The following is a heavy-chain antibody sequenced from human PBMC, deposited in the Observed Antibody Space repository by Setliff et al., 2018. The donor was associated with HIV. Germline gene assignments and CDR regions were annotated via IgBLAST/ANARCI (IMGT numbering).Heavy chain of an antibody. CDR1: GGSFSGYY. J-gene: IGHJ6*03. D-gene: IGHD5-12*01. CDR3: ARGATLLPGYSDRWEYFYMDV. CDR2: INHSGST. Sequence: SQTLSLPCAVYGGSFSGYYWSWIRQSPGKGLEWIGEINHSGSTHYNPPLKSRATISVDTSKNQFSLRLNSVTAADTAVYYCARGATLLPGYSDRWEYFYMDVWGKGTTVTVSS. V-gene: IGHV4-34*01.